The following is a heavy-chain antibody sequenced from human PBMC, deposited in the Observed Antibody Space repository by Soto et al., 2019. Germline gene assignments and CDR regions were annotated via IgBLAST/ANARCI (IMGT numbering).Heavy chain of an antibody. Sequence: QVQLQESGPGLVKPSQTLSLTCTVSGGSISSGGYYWSWIRQHPGKGLEWIGYIYYSGSTYYNPSLKSRVTISVDTSKNQFSLKLSPVTAADPAVYYCARGHCSSTSCYWDYWGQGTLVTVSS. J-gene: IGHJ4*02. D-gene: IGHD2-2*01. V-gene: IGHV4-31*03. CDR3: ARGHCSSTSCYWDY. CDR2: IYYSGST. CDR1: GGSISSGGYY.